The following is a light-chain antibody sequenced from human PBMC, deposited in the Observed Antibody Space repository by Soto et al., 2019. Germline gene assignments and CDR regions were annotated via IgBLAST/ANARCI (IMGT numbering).Light chain of an antibody. J-gene: IGLJ1*01. CDR1: SSDVGGYDY. Sequence: QSVLTQPASVSGSPGQSITISCTGTSSDVGGYDYVSWYQQPPGKAPKLMIYDVSNWPSGVSNRFSGSKSGNTASLTISGLQAEDEADYYCSSYTSSGTLVFGTGNKVTVL. CDR3: SSYTSSGTLV. CDR2: DVS. V-gene: IGLV2-14*01.